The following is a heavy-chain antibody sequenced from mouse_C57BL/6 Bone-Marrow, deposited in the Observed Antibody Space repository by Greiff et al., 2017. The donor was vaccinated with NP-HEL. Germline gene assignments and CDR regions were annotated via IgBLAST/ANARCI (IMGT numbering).Heavy chain of an antibody. Sequence: QVQLQQPGAELVKPGASVKMSCKASGYTFTSYWITWVKQRLGQGLEWIGDISPGSGSTNYNEKFKSKAALTVDTSSSTAYMQLSSLTSEDSAVYYCASGRQLRLRSWFAYWGQGTLVSVSA. D-gene: IGHD3-2*02. CDR1: GYTFTSYW. V-gene: IGHV1-55*01. CDR2: ISPGSGST. CDR3: ASGRQLRLRSWFAY. J-gene: IGHJ3*01.